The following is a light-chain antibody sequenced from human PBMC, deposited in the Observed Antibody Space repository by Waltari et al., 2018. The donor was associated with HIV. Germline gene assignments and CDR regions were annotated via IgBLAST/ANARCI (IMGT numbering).Light chain of an antibody. J-gene: IGLJ2*01. Sequence: SYELTQPPSVSVSPGQTASITCSGDKLGDKYACWYQQKPGQSPVLVIYQASKRPSGIPGRFSGSNSGNTATLTISGTQAMDEADYYCQAWDSSTGEVFGGGTKLTVL. CDR2: QAS. CDR3: QAWDSSTGEV. V-gene: IGLV3-1*01. CDR1: KLGDKY.